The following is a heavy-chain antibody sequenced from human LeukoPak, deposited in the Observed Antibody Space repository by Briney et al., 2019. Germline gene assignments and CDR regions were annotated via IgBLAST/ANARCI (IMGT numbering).Heavy chain of an antibody. J-gene: IGHJ6*02. V-gene: IGHV3-33*01. Sequence: GGSLRLSCAASGFTFSTYGMHWVRQAPGKGLEWVADIWYDGSNKYYEDSVKGRFTISRDNSKNTLYLQMNSLRAEDTAVYYCARTVNSVYYYGMDVWGQGTTVTVSS. CDR1: GFTFSTYG. CDR2: IWYDGSNK. CDR3: ARTVNSVYYYGMDV. D-gene: IGHD5-24*01.